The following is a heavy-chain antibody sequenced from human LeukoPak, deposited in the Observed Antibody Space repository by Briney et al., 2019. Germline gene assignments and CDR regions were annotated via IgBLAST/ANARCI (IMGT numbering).Heavy chain of an antibody. CDR1: GFTFSSYT. D-gene: IGHD2-2*02. CDR2: IGGSGGSS. J-gene: IGHJ4*02. V-gene: IGHV3-23*01. CDR3: AKTMGAIDHDY. Sequence: GGSLRLSCAASGFTFSSYTMSWVRQAPNKGLEWVSTIGGSGGSSYYAGSVKGRFTISRDNSKHTLYLQMNSLKVEDTAVYYCAKTMGAIDHDYWGQGTLVTVSS.